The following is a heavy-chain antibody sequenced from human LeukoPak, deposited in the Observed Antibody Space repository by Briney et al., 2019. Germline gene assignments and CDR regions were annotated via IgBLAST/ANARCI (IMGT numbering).Heavy chain of an antibody. J-gene: IGHJ5*02. V-gene: IGHV3-7*01. CDR2: IKDDGSEK. CDR3: ARRGTYQNWFDP. CDR1: TFTFSSYW. Sequence: GGSLRLSCAASTFTFSSYWMSWVRQAPGKGLEWVATIKDDGSEKYYADSVSGRFTISRDNAKNSLYLQMNSLRAEDTAVYYCARRGTYQNWFDPWGQGTLVTVSS. D-gene: IGHD3-16*01.